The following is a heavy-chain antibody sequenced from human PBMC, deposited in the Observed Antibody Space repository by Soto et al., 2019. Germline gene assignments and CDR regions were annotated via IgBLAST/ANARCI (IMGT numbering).Heavy chain of an antibody. V-gene: IGHV4-59*01. CDR3: ARTYDGSGPNSGGYGFDI. CDR2: IYYSGST. CDR1: GASISVYS. Sequence: SETLSLTCTVSGASISVYSWSWIRQPPGKGLEWIGYIYYSGSTNYNPSLKSRVAISVDTSKNQFSLNLSSVTAADTAVYYCARTYDGSGPNSGGYGFDIWGQGTMVTVSS. J-gene: IGHJ3*02. D-gene: IGHD3-22*01.